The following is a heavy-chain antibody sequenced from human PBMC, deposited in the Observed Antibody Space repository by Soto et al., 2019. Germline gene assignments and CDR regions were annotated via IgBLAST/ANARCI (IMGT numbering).Heavy chain of an antibody. D-gene: IGHD3-3*01. CDR3: ARFSRYDFWSGYYPDYYFDY. J-gene: IGHJ4*02. V-gene: IGHV4-59*08. Sequence: SETLSLTCTVSGGSISSYYWSWIRQPPGKGLEWIGYIYYSGSTNYNPSLKSRVTISVDTSKNQFSLKLSSVTAADTAVYYCARFSRYDFWSGYYPDYYFDYWGQGTLVTVSS. CDR2: IYYSGST. CDR1: GGSISSYY.